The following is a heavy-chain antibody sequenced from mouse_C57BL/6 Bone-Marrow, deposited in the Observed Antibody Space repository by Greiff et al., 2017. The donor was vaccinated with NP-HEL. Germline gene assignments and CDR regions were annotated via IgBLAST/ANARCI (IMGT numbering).Heavy chain of an antibody. CDR2: IYPGSGST. CDR1: GYTFTSYW. V-gene: IGHV1-55*01. CDR3: AREARPLLNWALLLSTGPYYVDY. D-gene: IGHD4-1*02. J-gene: IGHJ2*01. Sequence: QVQLQQPGAELVKPGASVKMSCKASGYTFTSYWITWVKQRPGQGLEWIGDIYPGSGSTNYNEKFQSKATLTVDTSSSTAYMQTSSLTSEDSAVYDCAREARPLLNWALLLSTGPYYVDYWGQGTTLTVSS.